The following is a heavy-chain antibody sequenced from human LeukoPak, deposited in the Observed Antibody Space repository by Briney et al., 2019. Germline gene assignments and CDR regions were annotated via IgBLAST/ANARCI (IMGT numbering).Heavy chain of an antibody. V-gene: IGHV1-8*01. CDR2: MKSNNGHT. CDR1: GYTFTSFD. CDR3: ARGPPNWGMVGY. Sequence: ASVRVSCKASGYTFTSFDFNWVRQATGQGLEWMGWMKSNNGHTGYAQKFQGRVTMTRDTSISTAYMELSSLTFEDTAVYYCARGPPNWGMVGYWGQGTLVTVSS. D-gene: IGHD7-27*01. J-gene: IGHJ4*02.